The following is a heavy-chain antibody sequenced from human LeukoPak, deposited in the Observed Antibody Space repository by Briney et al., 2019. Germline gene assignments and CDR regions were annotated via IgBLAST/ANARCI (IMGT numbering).Heavy chain of an antibody. CDR3: ARGDYYDSPRRAFDI. D-gene: IGHD3-22*01. Sequence: SVKVSCKASGGTFSSYAISWVRQAPGQGLEWMGGIIPIFGTANYAQKLQGRVTITTDESTSTAYMELSSLRSEDTAVYYCARGDYYDSPRRAFDIWGQGTMVTVSS. CDR1: GGTFSSYA. V-gene: IGHV1-69*05. CDR2: IIPIFGTA. J-gene: IGHJ3*02.